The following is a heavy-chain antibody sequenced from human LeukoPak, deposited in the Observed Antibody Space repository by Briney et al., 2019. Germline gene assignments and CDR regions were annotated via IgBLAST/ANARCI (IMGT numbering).Heavy chain of an antibody. Sequence: ASVKVSCKASGYTFTTYYTYWVRQAPGQGLEWMGRINPRGGSTIYAQKFQGRVTMTRDTSTTTVYMELSSLASEDTAVYYCARETYGANSGATDYWGQGTLVTVSS. D-gene: IGHD4-23*01. CDR2: INPRGGST. CDR1: GYTFTTYY. J-gene: IGHJ4*02. V-gene: IGHV1-46*01. CDR3: ARETYGANSGATDY.